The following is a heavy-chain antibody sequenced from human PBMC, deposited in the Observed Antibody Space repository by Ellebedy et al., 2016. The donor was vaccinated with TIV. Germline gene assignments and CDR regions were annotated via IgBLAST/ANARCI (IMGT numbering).Heavy chain of an antibody. CDR1: GFIFSTYS. CDR3: ARGSGWIPDR. Sequence: GESLKISCAASGFIFSTYSMNWVRQAPGKGLEWVANIKQDGSAKYYVDPVEGRFAISRDNAKSSLYLQMNSLRAEDTAIYYCARGSGWIPDRWGQGTLVTVSS. D-gene: IGHD6-19*01. V-gene: IGHV3-7*03. J-gene: IGHJ5*02. CDR2: IKQDGSAK.